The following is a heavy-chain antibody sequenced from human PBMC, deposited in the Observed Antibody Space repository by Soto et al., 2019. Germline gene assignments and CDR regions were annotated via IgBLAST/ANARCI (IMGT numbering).Heavy chain of an antibody. CDR3: ARDHFPQIALSHYDYVWGSLPSGY. J-gene: IGHJ4*02. CDR2: IWYDGSNK. Sequence: GGSLRLSCAASGFTFSSYGMHWVRQAPGKGLEWVAVIWYDGSNKYYADSVKGRFTISRDNSKNTPYLQRNSLRAEDTAVYYCARDHFPQIALSHYDYVWGSLPSGYWGQGTLVTVSS. V-gene: IGHV3-33*01. D-gene: IGHD3-16*01. CDR1: GFTFSSYG.